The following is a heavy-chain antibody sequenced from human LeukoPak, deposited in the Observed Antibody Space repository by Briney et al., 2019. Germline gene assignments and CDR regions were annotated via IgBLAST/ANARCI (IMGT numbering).Heavy chain of an antibody. CDR2: ISANSLHI. J-gene: IGHJ4*02. CDR3: VGPDSQFGC. Sequence: SGGSLRLSCAASGFTFSDQCMNWVRQAPGKGLEWVSPISANSLHIFHADSVKGRFTTSRDNAKNSLYLQMNNLRVEDTAVYYCVGPDSQFGCWGQGTLVTVSS. D-gene: IGHD3-16*01. V-gene: IGHV3-21*01. CDR1: GFTFSDQC.